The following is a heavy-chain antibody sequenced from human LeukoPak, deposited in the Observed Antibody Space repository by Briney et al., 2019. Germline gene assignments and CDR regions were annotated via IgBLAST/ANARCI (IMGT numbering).Heavy chain of an antibody. CDR2: INPSGSTT. CDR3: ARELISGDWTWDI. V-gene: IGHV1-46*01. J-gene: IGHJ3*02. CDR1: GYTFTSYS. D-gene: IGHD2-21*02. Sequence: ASVKVSCKASGYTFTSYSLNWVRQAPGQGLEWMGIINPSGSTTNYAQKFQGRITMTRDTSTSTVYMELSSLRSEDTAVYYCARELISGDWTWDIWGQGTMVTVSS.